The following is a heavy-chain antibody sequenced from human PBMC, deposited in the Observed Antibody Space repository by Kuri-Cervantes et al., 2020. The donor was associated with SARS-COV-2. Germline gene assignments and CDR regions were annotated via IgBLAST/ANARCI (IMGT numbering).Heavy chain of an antibody. V-gene: IGHV4-34*01. CDR1: GGTFSGYY. J-gene: IGHJ4*02. Sequence: SESLSLTCAVYGGTFSGYYWSWIRQPPVKGLEWNGEIHHIGSTNYNPSLKIRVTRSVDTSKNQSTLKLSSVTAADTAVYYCARFSAAAGQRTFDYWGQGTLVTVSS. CDR2: IHHIGST. CDR3: ARFSAAAGQRTFDY. D-gene: IGHD6-13*01.